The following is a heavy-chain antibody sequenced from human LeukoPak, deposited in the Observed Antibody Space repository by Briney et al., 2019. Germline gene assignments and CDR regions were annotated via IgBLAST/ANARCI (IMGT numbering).Heavy chain of an antibody. J-gene: IGHJ4*02. V-gene: IGHV3-23*01. D-gene: IGHD2-15*01. CDR1: GFTFSSYG. Sequence: GGSLRLSCAASGFTFSSYGMSWVRQAPGKGLERVSAISGSGGSTYYADSVKGRFTISRDNSKNTLYLQMNSLRAEDTAVYYCAKGRNEKRLGYCSGGSCTHYWGQGTLVTVSS. CDR2: ISGSGGST. CDR3: AKGRNEKRLGYCSGGSCTHY.